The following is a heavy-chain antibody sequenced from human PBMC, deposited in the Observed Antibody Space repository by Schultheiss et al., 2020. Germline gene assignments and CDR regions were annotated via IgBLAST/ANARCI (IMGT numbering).Heavy chain of an antibody. CDR3: AKDLHGVWFGALDYYYYGIDD. CDR1: GFTFTNYA. CDR2: ISTSGDDT. J-gene: IGHJ6*02. Sequence: GGSLRLSCAASGFTFTNYAMSWVRQAPGKRLEWVSAISTSGDDTYYADSVKGRFTISRDNSKNMLFLQMNSLRAEDTAVYYCAKDLHGVWFGALDYYYYGIDDWGQGTTVTVSS. D-gene: IGHD3-10*01. V-gene: IGHV3-23*01.